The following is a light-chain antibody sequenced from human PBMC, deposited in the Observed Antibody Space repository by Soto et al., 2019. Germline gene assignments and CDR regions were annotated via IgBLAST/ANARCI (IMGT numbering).Light chain of an antibody. CDR3: QNYYSAPET. CDR2: AAS. Sequence: DIQMTQSPSSLSASVGDRVTITCRASQGISNFLAWYQQKPGKVPEVLIYAASTLHSGVPSRFGGSGSVTEFTLTISNVQPEDIATYYGQNYYSAPETFGQGTKVEIK. V-gene: IGKV1-27*01. J-gene: IGKJ1*01. CDR1: QGISNF.